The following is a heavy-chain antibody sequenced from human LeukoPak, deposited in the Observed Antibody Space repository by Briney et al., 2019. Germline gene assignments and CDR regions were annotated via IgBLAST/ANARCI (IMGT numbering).Heavy chain of an antibody. Sequence: PGGSLRLACAASGFTLDDYGMSCVRQAPGRGLEWVSGINWNGGSTGYAGSVKGRFTISTDNAKNSLYLQMNSLRAEDTALYYCATDRGHYYDNSNDYWGQGTLVTVSS. J-gene: IGHJ4*02. V-gene: IGHV3-20*04. CDR2: INWNGGST. D-gene: IGHD3-22*01. CDR3: ATDRGHYYDNSNDY. CDR1: GFTLDDYG.